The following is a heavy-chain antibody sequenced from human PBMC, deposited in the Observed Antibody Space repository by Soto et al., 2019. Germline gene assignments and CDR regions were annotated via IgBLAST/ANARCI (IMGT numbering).Heavy chain of an antibody. Sequence: GGSLRLSCAASGFTFTDYYMSWLRQTPGKGLEWLSYISNTATTTYYADSVKGRFTISRANAENSFYLQMNSLRVEDTAVYYCARSLVKAAPDSWGQGTLVTVSS. V-gene: IGHV3-11*04. CDR1: GFTFTDYY. CDR3: ARSLVKAAPDS. J-gene: IGHJ4*02. D-gene: IGHD2-15*01. CDR2: ISNTATTT.